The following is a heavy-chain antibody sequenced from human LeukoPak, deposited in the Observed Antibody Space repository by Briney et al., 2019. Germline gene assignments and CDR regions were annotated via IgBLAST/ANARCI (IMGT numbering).Heavy chain of an antibody. CDR3: ARDVRAYCGGDCRWGFDY. Sequence: GRSLRLSCAASGFTLSSYAMHWVRQAPGKGLEWVAVISYDGSNKYYADSVKGRFTISRDNSKNTLYLQMNSLRAEDTAVYYCARDVRAYCGGDCRWGFDYWGQGTLVTVSS. J-gene: IGHJ4*02. CDR2: ISYDGSNK. CDR1: GFTLSSYA. V-gene: IGHV3-30-3*01. D-gene: IGHD2-21*02.